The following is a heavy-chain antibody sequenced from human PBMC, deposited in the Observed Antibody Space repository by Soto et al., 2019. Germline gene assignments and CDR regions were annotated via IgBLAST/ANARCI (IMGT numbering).Heavy chain of an antibody. Sequence: GGSLRLSCAASGFTFSDHYMDWVRQAPGKGLEWVGRSRNKANTYTTEYAASVQGRFTVSRDDSKNSLYLQMNGLKTEDTAVYYCATLVVPVVIRTATTYNYYMDVWGKGTTVNVSS. D-gene: IGHD2-2*01. V-gene: IGHV3-72*01. CDR3: ATLVVPVVIRTATTYNYYMDV. CDR1: GFTFSDHY. J-gene: IGHJ6*03. CDR2: SRNKANTYTT.